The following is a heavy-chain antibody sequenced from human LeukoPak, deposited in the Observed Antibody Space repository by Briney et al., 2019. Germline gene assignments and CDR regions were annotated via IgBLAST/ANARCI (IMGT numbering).Heavy chain of an antibody. CDR3: ARGSRRPPRITMVRGVLHSDY. Sequence: SVKVSCKASGGTFSSYAISWVRQAPGQGLEWMGGIIPIFGTANYAQKFQGRVTITADESTSTAYMELSSLRSEDTAVYYCARGSRRPPRITMVRGVLHSDYWGQGTLVTVSS. CDR2: IIPIFGTA. D-gene: IGHD3-10*01. V-gene: IGHV1-69*13. CDR1: GGTFSSYA. J-gene: IGHJ4*02.